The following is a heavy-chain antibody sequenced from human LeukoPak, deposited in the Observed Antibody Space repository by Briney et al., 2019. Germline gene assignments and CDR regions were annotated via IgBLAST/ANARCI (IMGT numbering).Heavy chain of an antibody. Sequence: SETLSLTCAVYGEPFSGYYWSWIRQPPGKGLEWIGEINHSGSTNYNPSLKSRVTISVDTSKNQFSLKLSSVTAADTAVYYCARANPFIVLMVYVTYGMDVWGQGTTVTVSS. D-gene: IGHD2-8*01. CDR3: ARANPFIVLMVYVTYGMDV. CDR2: INHSGST. J-gene: IGHJ6*02. CDR1: GEPFSGYY. V-gene: IGHV4-34*01.